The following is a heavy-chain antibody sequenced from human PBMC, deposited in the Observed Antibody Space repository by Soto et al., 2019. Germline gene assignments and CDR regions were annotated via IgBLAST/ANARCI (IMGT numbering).Heavy chain of an antibody. V-gene: IGHV4-59*08. J-gene: IGHJ2*01. Sequence: SETLSLTCTVSGGSISSYYWSWIRQPPGKGLEWIGYIYYSRSTNYNPSLKSRVTISVDTSKNQFSLKLSSVTAADTAVYYCARYNWYFDLWGRGTLVTVSS. CDR2: IYYSRST. CDR3: ARYNWYFDL. CDR1: GGSISSYY.